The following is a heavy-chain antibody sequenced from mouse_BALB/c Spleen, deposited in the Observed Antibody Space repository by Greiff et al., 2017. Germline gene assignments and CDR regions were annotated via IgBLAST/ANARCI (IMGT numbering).Heavy chain of an antibody. CDR1: GYAFSSDW. Sequence: VQLQQSGAELVRPGSSVKISCKASGYAFSSDWMNWVKQRPGQGLEWIGQIYPGDGDTNYNGKFKGKATLTADKSSSTAYMQLSSLTSEDSAVYFCARVDGYYSFAYWGQGTLVTVSA. CDR3: ARVDGYYSFAY. D-gene: IGHD2-3*01. J-gene: IGHJ3*01. CDR2: IYPGDGDT. V-gene: IGHV1-80*01.